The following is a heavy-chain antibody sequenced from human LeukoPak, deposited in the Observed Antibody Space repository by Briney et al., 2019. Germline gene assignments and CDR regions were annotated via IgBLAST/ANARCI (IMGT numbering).Heavy chain of an antibody. CDR2: IWYDGSNK. D-gene: IGHD3-9*01. Sequence: GGSLRLSCAASGFTVSSNYMSWVRQAPGKGLEWVAVIWYDGSNKYYADSVKGRFTISRDNSKNTLYLQMNSLRAEDTAVYYCARDQVTIFGAMDVWGQGTTVTVSS. J-gene: IGHJ6*02. CDR1: GFTVSSNY. CDR3: ARDQVTIFGAMDV. V-gene: IGHV3-33*08.